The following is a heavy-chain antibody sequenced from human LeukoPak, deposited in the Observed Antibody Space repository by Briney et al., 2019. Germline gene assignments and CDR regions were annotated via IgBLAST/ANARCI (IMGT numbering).Heavy chain of an antibody. Sequence: SVKVSCKASGGTFSSYAISWVRQAPGQGLEWMGGIIPIFGTANYAQKFQGRVAITADESTSTAYMELSSLRSDDTAVYYCARDFLLWDIVVVPAAIGMDVWGQGTTVTVSS. D-gene: IGHD2-2*02. CDR1: GGTFSSYA. CDR2: IIPIFGTA. V-gene: IGHV1-69*13. J-gene: IGHJ6*02. CDR3: ARDFLLWDIVVVPAAIGMDV.